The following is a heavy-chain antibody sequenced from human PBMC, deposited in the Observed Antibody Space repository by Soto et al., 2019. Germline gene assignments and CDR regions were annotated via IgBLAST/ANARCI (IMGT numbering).Heavy chain of an antibody. D-gene: IGHD3-10*01. CDR3: ARDAGSWGY. CDR2: ISSSSSTI. J-gene: IGHJ4*02. Sequence: EVQLVESGGGLVQPGGSLRLSCAASGFTFSDYSMDWVRQAPGKGLEWVSYISSSSSTIYYADSVKGRFTISRDNAXNSLYLQMNSLRDEDTAVXXXARDAGSWGYWGQGTLVTVSS. CDR1: GFTFSDYS. V-gene: IGHV3-48*02.